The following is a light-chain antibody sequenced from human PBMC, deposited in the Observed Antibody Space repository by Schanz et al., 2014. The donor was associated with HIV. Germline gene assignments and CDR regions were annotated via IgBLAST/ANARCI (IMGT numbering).Light chain of an antibody. CDR3: GSYTFASTPYV. J-gene: IGLJ1*01. CDR1: SSDLGRLNC. CDR2: DVS. Sequence: QSALTQPASVSGSPGQSISISCTGTSSDLGRLNCVSWYQQHPDKAPRLIIYDVSNRPSGVSSRFSGSKSGNTASLTISGLQAEDEADYYCGSYTFASTPYVFGSGTKLTVL. V-gene: IGLV2-14*01.